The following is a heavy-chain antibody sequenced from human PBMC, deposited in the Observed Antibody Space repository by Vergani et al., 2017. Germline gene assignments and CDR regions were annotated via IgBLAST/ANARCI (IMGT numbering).Heavy chain of an antibody. D-gene: IGHD5-12*01. V-gene: IGHV4-39*07. J-gene: IGHJ6*02. CDR1: GDSIISRSYY. CDR3: AKATPRNSGYDYLDYCNAMDV. CDR2: IYTGGGT. Sequence: QMQLQESGPGLVKASETLSLTCTVSGDSIISRSYYWGWIRQPPGKGLEWIGSIYTGGGTSYNPSLKSRVTIAVDTPKNQFSLQLSSVTAADTAVYYCAKATPRNSGYDYLDYCNAMDVGGRGTTVTVSS.